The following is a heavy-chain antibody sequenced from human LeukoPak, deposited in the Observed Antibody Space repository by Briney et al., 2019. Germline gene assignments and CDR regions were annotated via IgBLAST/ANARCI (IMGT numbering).Heavy chain of an antibody. CDR1: GFTFSSYA. Sequence: PGGSLRLSCAASGFTFSSYAMNWVRQAPGKGLEWISSISGSGDNTYYADSVKGRFTISRDNAKNSLYLEMNSLRAGDTAVYYCARDSVLGYSSGWYRLEHFDYWGQGTLVTVSS. CDR2: ISGSGDNT. D-gene: IGHD6-19*01. V-gene: IGHV3-21*01. J-gene: IGHJ4*02. CDR3: ARDSVLGYSSGWYRLEHFDY.